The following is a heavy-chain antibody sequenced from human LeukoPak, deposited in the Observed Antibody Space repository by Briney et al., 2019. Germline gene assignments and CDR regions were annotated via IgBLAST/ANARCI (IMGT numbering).Heavy chain of an antibody. CDR1: GGSISSSSYY. CDR3: ARRQVAVAGSFDY. Sequence: SETLSLTCTVSGGSISSSSYYWGWIRQPRGKGLEWIGSIYYSGSTYYNPSLKSRVTISVDTSKNQLSLKLSSVTAADTAVYYCARRQVAVAGSFDYWGQGTLVTVSS. CDR2: IYYSGST. D-gene: IGHD6-19*01. V-gene: IGHV4-39*01. J-gene: IGHJ4*02.